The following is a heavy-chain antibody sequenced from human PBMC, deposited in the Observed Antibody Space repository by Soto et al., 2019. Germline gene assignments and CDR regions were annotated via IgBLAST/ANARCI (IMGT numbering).Heavy chain of an antibody. V-gene: IGHV3-7*01. J-gene: IGHJ3*02. CDR1: GFTFRSHW. CDR2: INQNGGAR. D-gene: IGHD2-21*01. CDR3: ARDPDPIEGVAFDI. Sequence: EVQVVQSGGGLVQPGGSLRLSCVVSGFTFRSHWMNWVRQAPGKGLEWVANINQNGGARYYADSVKGRFTISRDNAMKSLYLQMNSLGVEDTAVYYCARDPDPIEGVAFDIWGQGALVTVSS.